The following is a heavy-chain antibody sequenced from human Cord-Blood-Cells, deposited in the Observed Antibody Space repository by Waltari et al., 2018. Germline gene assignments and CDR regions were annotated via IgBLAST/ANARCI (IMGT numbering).Heavy chain of an antibody. V-gene: IGHV3-30*04. J-gene: IGHJ4*02. D-gene: IGHD6-6*01. CDR3: ARGGYIAASPDY. Sequence: QVQLVASGGGVVQLVRSLRLSCAASGFTFSSYAMHWVRQAPGKGLEWVAVISYDGSNKYYADSVKGRFTISRDNSKNTLYLQMNSLRAEDTAVYYCARGGYIAASPDYWGQGTLVTVSS. CDR1: GFTFSSYA. CDR2: ISYDGSNK.